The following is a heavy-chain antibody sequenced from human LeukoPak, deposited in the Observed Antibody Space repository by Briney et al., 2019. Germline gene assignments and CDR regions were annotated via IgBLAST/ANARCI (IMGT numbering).Heavy chain of an antibody. CDR3: ARVGGITMVRGVIPPGGFDP. D-gene: IGHD3-10*01. CDR2: ISTSSSYT. V-gene: IGHV3-11*05. Sequence: PGGPLRLSCAASGFTFSDYYMTWIRQAPGKGLEWVSYISTSSSYTNYADSVKGRFTISRDNAKNSLYLQMNSLRADDTAVYYCARVGGITMVRGVIPPGGFDPWGQGTLVTVSS. J-gene: IGHJ5*02. CDR1: GFTFSDYY.